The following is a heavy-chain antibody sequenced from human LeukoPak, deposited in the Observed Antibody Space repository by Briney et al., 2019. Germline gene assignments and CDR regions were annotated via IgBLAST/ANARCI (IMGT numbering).Heavy chain of an antibody. CDR1: GFTFSSYS. J-gene: IGHJ6*02. CDR3: ARALTTVTTGYYYGMDV. Sequence: PGGSLRLSCAASGFTFSSYSMNWVRQAPGKGLEWVSSISSSSSYIYYADSVKGRFTISRDNSKNTLYLQMNSLRAEDTAVYYCARALTTVTTGYYYGMDVWGQGTTVTVSS. D-gene: IGHD4-17*01. CDR2: ISSSSSYI. V-gene: IGHV3-21*01.